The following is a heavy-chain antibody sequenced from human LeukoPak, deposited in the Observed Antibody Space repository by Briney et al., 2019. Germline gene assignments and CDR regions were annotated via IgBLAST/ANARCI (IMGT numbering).Heavy chain of an antibody. V-gene: IGHV4-4*07. Sequence: KPSETLSLTCTVSGGSISGSYWSWIRQPAGKGLEWIGHIYTSGNTNYNPSLKSRVTMSVDTSKNLFSLKLRSVTAADTAVYYCARESAGSYFAFDIWGQGTMVSVSS. D-gene: IGHD3-10*01. CDR3: ARESAGSYFAFDI. CDR2: IYTSGNT. CDR1: GGSISGSY. J-gene: IGHJ3*02.